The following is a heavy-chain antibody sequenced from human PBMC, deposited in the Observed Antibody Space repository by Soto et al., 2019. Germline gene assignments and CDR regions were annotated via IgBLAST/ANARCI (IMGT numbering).Heavy chain of an antibody. V-gene: IGHV3-49*04. CDR3: TRLRVRGYDYFTYFDY. J-gene: IGHJ4*02. D-gene: IGHD5-12*01. CDR2: IRSKAYGGTT. Sequence: SGGSLRLSCTASVFTFGDYAMMWVRQAPGKGLEWVGFIRSKAYGGTTEYAASVKGRFTISRDDSKSIAYLQMNSLKTEDTAVYYCTRLRVRGYDYFTYFDYWGQGTLVTVS. CDR1: VFTFGDYA.